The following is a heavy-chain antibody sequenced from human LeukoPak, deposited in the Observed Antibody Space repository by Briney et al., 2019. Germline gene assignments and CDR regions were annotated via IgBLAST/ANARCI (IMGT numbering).Heavy chain of an antibody. D-gene: IGHD6-13*01. CDR1: GFTFSSYG. J-gene: IGHJ6*03. CDR2: IRYDGSNK. CDR3: ARGIAATNYMDV. V-gene: IGHV3-30*02. Sequence: PGGSLRLSCAASGFTFSSYGMHWVRQAPSKGLEWVAFIRYDGSNKYYADSVKGRFTISRDNSKSTLFLQMNSPSAEDTAVYYCARGIAATNYMDVWGKGTTVTVSS.